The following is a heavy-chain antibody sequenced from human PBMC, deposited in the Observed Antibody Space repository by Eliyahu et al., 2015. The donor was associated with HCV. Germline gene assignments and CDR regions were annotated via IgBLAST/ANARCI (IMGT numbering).Heavy chain of an antibody. CDR3: ARAYFGTASTSMDV. CDR1: GYSFTFYY. CDR2: FDPSGSIT. Sequence: QVQLVQSGAEVKKSGASVKVSCXPSGYSFTFYYMNWVRXAPGQGLEWMGVFDPSGSITSYAQKLQGRVMLTSDTSTGTVYMELSSLRSEDTAVYYCARAYFGTASTSMDVWGQGTTVTVSS. J-gene: IGHJ6*02. D-gene: IGHD2-2*01. V-gene: IGHV1-46*04.